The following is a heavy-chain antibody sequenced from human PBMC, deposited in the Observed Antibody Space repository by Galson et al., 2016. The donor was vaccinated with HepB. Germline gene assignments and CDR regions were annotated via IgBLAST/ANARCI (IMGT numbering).Heavy chain of an antibody. Sequence: SLRLSCAASGFTFSSYWMHWVRQAPGKGLVWVSRINSDGSSTSYADSVKGRFTISRDNAKNTLYLQMNSLRAEDTAVYYSASSVAAAGNWFDPWGQGTLVTVSS. CDR1: GFTFSSYW. D-gene: IGHD6-13*01. J-gene: IGHJ5*02. CDR2: INSDGSST. CDR3: ASSVAAAGNWFDP. V-gene: IGHV3-74*01.